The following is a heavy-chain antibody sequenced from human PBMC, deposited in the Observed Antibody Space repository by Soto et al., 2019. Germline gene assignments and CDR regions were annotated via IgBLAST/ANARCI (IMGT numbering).Heavy chain of an antibody. Sequence: SETLSLTCTVSGGSISSGGYYWSWIRQHPGKGLEWIGYIYYSGSTYYNPSLKSRVTISVDTSKNQFSLKLSAVTAADTAVYYCASIYCSSTSCHGLDYWGQGTLVTVSS. D-gene: IGHD2-2*01. CDR2: IYYSGST. CDR3: ASIYCSSTSCHGLDY. CDR1: GGSISSGGYY. J-gene: IGHJ4*02. V-gene: IGHV4-31*03.